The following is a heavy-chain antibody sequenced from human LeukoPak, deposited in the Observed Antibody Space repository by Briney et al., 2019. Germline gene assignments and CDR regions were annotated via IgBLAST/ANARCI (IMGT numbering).Heavy chain of an antibody. J-gene: IGHJ6*02. CDR3: ARAIVVVPAAIESYYYYGMDV. V-gene: IGHV4-4*07. CDR1: GGSISSYY. D-gene: IGHD2-2*02. Sequence: SETLPLTSTVSGGSISSYYWSLIRQPPPKALYWIGRLYTLGSTNYNPSLKSRVTMSVDTSKNQFSLKLSSVTAAGTAVYYCARAIVVVPAAIESYYYYGMDVWGQGTTVTVSS. CDR2: LYTLGST.